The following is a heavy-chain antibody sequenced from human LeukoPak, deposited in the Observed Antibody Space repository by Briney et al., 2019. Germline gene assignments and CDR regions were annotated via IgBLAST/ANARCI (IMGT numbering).Heavy chain of an antibody. D-gene: IGHD4-17*01. CDR1: GFTFDDYA. V-gene: IGHV3-9*01. CDR3: ATLDYGDYGGVDDAFDI. CDR2: ISWNSGSI. J-gene: IGHJ3*02. Sequence: GGSLRLFCAASGFTFDDYAMHWVRQAPGKGLEWVSGISWNSGSIGYADSVKGRFTISRDNSKNTLYLQMNSLRAEDTAVYYCATLDYGDYGGVDDAFDIWGQGTMVTVSS.